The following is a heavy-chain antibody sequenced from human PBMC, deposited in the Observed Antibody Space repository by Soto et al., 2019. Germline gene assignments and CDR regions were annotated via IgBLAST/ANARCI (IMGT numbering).Heavy chain of an antibody. CDR2: VSIGGST. V-gene: IGHV3-23*01. J-gene: IGHJ4*02. Sequence: DVQLLESGGGLVQPEGSLRLSCAASGFTFSSYAMGWVRQGPGKGLEWVAVVSIGGSTHYADSGRGRFTISRDNSKNALSLPKNSLTAEDTAVYFCAKRRGAGGHFDYWGQGPLVTVSS. CDR3: AKRRGAGGHFDY. CDR1: GFTFSSYA. D-gene: IGHD2-15*01.